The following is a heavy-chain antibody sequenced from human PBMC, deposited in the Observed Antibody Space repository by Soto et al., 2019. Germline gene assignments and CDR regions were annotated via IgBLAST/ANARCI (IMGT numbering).Heavy chain of an antibody. CDR1: GFTFGKYW. Sequence: GGSLRLSCAASGFTFGKYWMAWVRQAPGKGLEWLANIKRDGSEKYHVDSVKGRFTISRDNAKNSLYLQMSSLRVEDTAVYYCARHDDRDANYWGQGTLVTVSS. J-gene: IGHJ4*02. CDR3: ARHDDRDANY. V-gene: IGHV3-7*01. D-gene: IGHD3-3*01. CDR2: IKRDGSEK.